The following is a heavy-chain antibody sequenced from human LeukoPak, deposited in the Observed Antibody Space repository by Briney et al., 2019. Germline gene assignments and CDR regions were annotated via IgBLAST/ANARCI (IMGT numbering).Heavy chain of an antibody. V-gene: IGHV5-51*01. D-gene: IGHD4-17*01. J-gene: IGHJ4*02. CDR1: GYSFTSYW. Sequence: KDGESLKISCKGSGYSFTSYWIGWVRQMPGKGLEWMGIIYPGDSDTRYSPSFQGQVTISADKSISTAYLQWSSLKASDTAMYYCARRIHDYGDYVVFDYWGQGTLVTVSS. CDR2: IYPGDSDT. CDR3: ARRIHDYGDYVVFDY.